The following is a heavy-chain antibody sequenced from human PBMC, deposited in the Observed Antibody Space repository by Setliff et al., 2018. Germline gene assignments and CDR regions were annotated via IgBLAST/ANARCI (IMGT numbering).Heavy chain of an antibody. CDR3: TVYNTGSSKDHY. CDR1: GYSISSGYH. D-gene: IGHD2-8*02. Sequence: SSETLSLTCTVSGYSISSGYHWGWIRQPPGKGLEWIGSIYYSGSTYYNPSLKSRVTISVDTSKNQFSLKLSSVTAADTALYYCTVYNTGSSKDHYWGQGTPVTVSS. V-gene: IGHV4-38-2*02. J-gene: IGHJ4*02. CDR2: IYYSGST.